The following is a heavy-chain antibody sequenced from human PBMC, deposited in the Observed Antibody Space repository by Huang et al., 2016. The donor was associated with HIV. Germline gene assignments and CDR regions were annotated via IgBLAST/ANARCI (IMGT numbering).Heavy chain of an antibody. J-gene: IGHJ6*02. V-gene: IGHV4-34*01. CDR1: GGSFSGYF. Sequence: QVQLQQWGAGLLKPSETLSLTCAVHGGSFSGYFWSWVRQPPGKGLKWIGEINHSGSTNYKPSLKSRVTISRDTSKNQFSLKLSSVTAADTAVYYCTRGAVRYFDRGGTRYYGMDVWGQGTTVTVSS. CDR3: TRGAVRYFDRGGTRYYGMDV. CDR2: INHSGST. D-gene: IGHD3-9*01.